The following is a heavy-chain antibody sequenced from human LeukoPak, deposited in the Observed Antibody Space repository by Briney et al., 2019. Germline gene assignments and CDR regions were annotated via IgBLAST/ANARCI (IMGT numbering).Heavy chain of an antibody. D-gene: IGHD3-3*01. CDR2: INPNSGGT. V-gene: IGHV1-2*02. CDR1: GYTFTGYY. J-gene: IGHJ6*03. CDR3: ATNLPHDSWSGRDYFYYMDL. Sequence: ASVKVSCKASGYTFTGYYIHWVRQAPGQGLEWMGWINPNSGGTNYAQKFQGRVTMARDTSISTAYMELSRLRSEDTAVYYCATNLPHDSWSGRDYFYYMDLWGKGTTVTVSS.